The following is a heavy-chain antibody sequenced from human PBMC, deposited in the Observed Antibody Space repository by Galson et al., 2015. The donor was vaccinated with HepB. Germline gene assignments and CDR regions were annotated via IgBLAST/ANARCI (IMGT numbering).Heavy chain of an antibody. Sequence: ETLSLTCTVTGGPISTRSTFWAWMRQPPGKGLEWIGSLYYGGSTYYNPSLKSRVTISVDTSRSRFSLNLKSVTAADTAIYYCARGYQIAARPFDYWGRGTLVTASS. CDR3: ARGYQIAARPFDY. J-gene: IGHJ2*01. V-gene: IGHV4-39*07. D-gene: IGHD6-6*01. CDR2: LYYGGST. CDR1: GGPISTRSTF.